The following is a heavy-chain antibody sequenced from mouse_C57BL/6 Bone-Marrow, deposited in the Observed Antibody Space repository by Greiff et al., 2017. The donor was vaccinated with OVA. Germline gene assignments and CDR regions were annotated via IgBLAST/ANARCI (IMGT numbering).Heavy chain of an antibody. CDR3: ARGPPLITTVVATPFDY. CDR1: GYSFTGYY. CDR2: INPSTGGT. Sequence: EVQLQQSGPELVKPGASVKISCKASGYSFTGYYMNWVKQSPEKSLEWIGEINPSTGGTTYNQKFKAKATLTVDKSSSTAYMQLKSLTSEDSAVYYCARGPPLITTVVATPFDYWGQGTTLTVSS. V-gene: IGHV1-42*01. J-gene: IGHJ2*01. D-gene: IGHD1-1*01.